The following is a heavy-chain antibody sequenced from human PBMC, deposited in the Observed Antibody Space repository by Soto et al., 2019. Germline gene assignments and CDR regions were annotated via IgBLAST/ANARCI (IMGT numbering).Heavy chain of an antibody. V-gene: IGHV4-59*01. J-gene: IGHJ4*02. CDR2: IYYSGST. CDR3: ARAPAPLYSSSWYYSDY. CDR1: GSSIRSYY. Sequence: SENLSLTCTVSGSSIRSYYWSWIRQPPGKGLEWIGYIYYSGSTNYNPSLKSRVTISVDTSKNQFSLKLSSVTAADTAVYYCARAPAPLYSSSWYYSDYWGQGTLVTVS. D-gene: IGHD6-13*01.